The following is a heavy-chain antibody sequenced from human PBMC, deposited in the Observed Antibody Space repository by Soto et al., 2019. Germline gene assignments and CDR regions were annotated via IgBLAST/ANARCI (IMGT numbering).Heavy chain of an antibody. J-gene: IGHJ4*02. D-gene: IGHD1-1*01. Sequence: QVQLVQSGAEVKKPGASGKVSCKASGYTFTSYDISWVRQATGQGLEWMRWMNPNSGNTVYAQKFQGRVTMTTTTSTSTTYMALSSLRSEGTAAYYCARDKVVGATGNWGQGTLVTVSS. CDR2: MNPNSGNT. V-gene: IGHV1-8*01. CDR1: GYTFTSYD. CDR3: ARDKVVGATGN.